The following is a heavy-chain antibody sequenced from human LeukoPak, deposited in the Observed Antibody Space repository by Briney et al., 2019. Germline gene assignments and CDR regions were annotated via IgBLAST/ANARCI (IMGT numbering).Heavy chain of an antibody. J-gene: IGHJ6*02. D-gene: IGHD2-2*01. CDR1: GGSISSYY. V-gene: IGHV4-59*01. Sequence: PSETLSLTCSVSGGSISSYYWSWIRQPPGKGLEYIGYIYYSGSTNYNPSLKSRVTISVDTSKDQFSLNLTSVTAADTAVYYCARLKCISTTCPSRYVMDVWGQGTTVTVPS. CDR2: IYYSGST. CDR3: ARLKCISTTCPSRYVMDV.